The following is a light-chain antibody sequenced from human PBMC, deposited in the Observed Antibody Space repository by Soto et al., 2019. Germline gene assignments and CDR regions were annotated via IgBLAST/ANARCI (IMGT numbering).Light chain of an antibody. Sequence: QSVLTQPPSVSAAPGQKVTISCSGSSSNIGNNYVSWYQQLPGTAPKLLIYDNNKRPSGIPDRFSGSKSGTSATLGITGLQTGDEDDYYCGTLDSSLSAGVFGGGTKLTVL. CDR3: GTLDSSLSAGV. CDR1: SSNIGNNY. V-gene: IGLV1-51*01. J-gene: IGLJ2*01. CDR2: DNN.